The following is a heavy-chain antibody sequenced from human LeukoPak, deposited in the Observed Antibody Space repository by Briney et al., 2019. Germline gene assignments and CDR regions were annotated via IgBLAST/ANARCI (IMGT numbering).Heavy chain of an antibody. CDR1: GGSISSSNW. Sequence: SETLSLTCAVSGGSISSSNWWSWVRQPPGKGLEWIGEIYHSGSTNYNPSLKSRVTISVDKSKNQSSLKLSSVTAADTAVYYCARGRAPYYYGSGSYFDYWGQGTLVTVSS. CDR3: ARGRAPYYYGSGSYFDY. CDR2: IYHSGST. D-gene: IGHD3-10*01. J-gene: IGHJ4*02. V-gene: IGHV4-4*02.